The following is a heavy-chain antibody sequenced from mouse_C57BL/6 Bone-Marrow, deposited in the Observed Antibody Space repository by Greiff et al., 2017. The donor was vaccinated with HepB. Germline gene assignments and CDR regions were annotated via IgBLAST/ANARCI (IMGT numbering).Heavy chain of an antibody. CDR3: TRRVVATDYAMDY. V-gene: IGHV5-9-1*02. CDR1: GFTFSSYA. Sequence: EVQGVESGAGLVKPGGSLKLSCAASGFTFSSYAMSWVRQTPEKRLEWVAYISSGGDYIYYADTVKGRFTISRDNARNTLYLQMSSLKSEDPAMYYCTRRVVATDYAMDYWGQGTSVTVSS. D-gene: IGHD1-1*01. CDR2: ISSGGDYI. J-gene: IGHJ4*01.